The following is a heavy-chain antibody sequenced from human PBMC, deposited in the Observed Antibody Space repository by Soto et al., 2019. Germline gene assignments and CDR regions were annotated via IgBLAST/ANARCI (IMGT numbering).Heavy chain of an antibody. D-gene: IGHD2-15*01. V-gene: IGHV5-51*01. CDR3: ARRIKDSLHYYYYMDV. Sequence: PGESLKISCKGSGYSFTSYWIGWVRQMPGKGLEWMGIIYPGDSDTRYSPSFQGQVTISADKSISTAYLQWSSLKASDTARYYCARRIKDSLHYYYYMDVWGKGTTVTVSS. J-gene: IGHJ6*03. CDR2: IYPGDSDT. CDR1: GYSFTSYW.